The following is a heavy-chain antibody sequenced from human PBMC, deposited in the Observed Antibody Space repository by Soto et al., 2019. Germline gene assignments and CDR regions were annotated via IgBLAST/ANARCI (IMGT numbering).Heavy chain of an antibody. J-gene: IGHJ6*02. D-gene: IGHD6-13*01. V-gene: IGHV3-33*06. CDR3: AKDSSSSLDAMDV. CDR2: IWYDGTDN. CDR1: GFAFSRYG. Sequence: QVQLVESGGGVVQPGRSLRLSCAASGFAFSRYGMHWVRQAPDKGLELVSVIWYDGTDNYYADSVKGRFTISRDNSKNTVYLQVNSLRVDDTAVYYCAKDSSSSLDAMDVWGQGTTVTVSS.